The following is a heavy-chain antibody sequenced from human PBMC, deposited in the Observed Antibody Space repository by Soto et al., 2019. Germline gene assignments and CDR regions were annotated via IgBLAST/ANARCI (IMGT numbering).Heavy chain of an antibody. Sequence: QGQLVESGGGVVQPWRSLRLSCEASGFTFSKYGMQWVRQAPGKGLEWVAVISYDGYLKYYVDSVKGRFTVARDNSKNTLFLEMNSLRVEDTAVYFCAKDFKVSGSHYGTLNYYYGMDVWGQGTTVTVSS. V-gene: IGHV3-30*18. D-gene: IGHD3-10*01. CDR3: AKDFKVSGSHYGTLNYYYGMDV. CDR1: GFTFSKYG. J-gene: IGHJ6*02. CDR2: ISYDGYLK.